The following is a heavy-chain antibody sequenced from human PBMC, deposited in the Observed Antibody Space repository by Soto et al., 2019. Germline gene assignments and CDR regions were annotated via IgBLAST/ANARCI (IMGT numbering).Heavy chain of an antibody. J-gene: IGHJ6*02. D-gene: IGHD6-6*01. CDR3: ARLGKAARPGWGYYYYGMDV. CDR1: GGSISSSSYY. Sequence: PSETLSLTCTVSGGSISSSSYYWGWIRQPPGKGLDWIGSIYYIGSTYYNPSLKSRVTISVDTSKNQFSLKLSSVTAADTAVYYFARLGKAARPGWGYYYYGMDVWGQGTTVTVPS. V-gene: IGHV4-39*01. CDR2: IYYIGST.